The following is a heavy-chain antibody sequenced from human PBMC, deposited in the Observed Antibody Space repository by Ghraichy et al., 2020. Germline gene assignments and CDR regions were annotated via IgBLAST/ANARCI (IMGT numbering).Heavy chain of an antibody. CDR3: ARASSVQRFYYYDGMDV. J-gene: IGHJ6*02. V-gene: IGHV3-48*01. D-gene: IGHD3-10*01. CDR1: GFTFSAYD. Sequence: GESLNISCVGSGFTFSAYDLNWVRQSPGKGLDWVSYISSTSRNKFYADSVEGRFTISRDNARNTLYLQLSSLRVEDMCVYFCARASSVQRFYYYDGMDVWGQGTTVTVSS. CDR2: ISSTSRNK.